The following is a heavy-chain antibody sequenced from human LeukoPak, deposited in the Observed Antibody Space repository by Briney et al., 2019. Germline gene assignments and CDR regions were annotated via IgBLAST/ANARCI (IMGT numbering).Heavy chain of an antibody. J-gene: IGHJ3*01. CDR1: GFIVSGDF. V-gene: IGHV3-53*01. D-gene: IGHD6-6*01. CDR2: IYSDGST. CDR3: ARSSYSSSSSV. Sequence: GGSLRLSCAASGFIVSGDFMSWVRQAPGKGLEWVSVIYSDGSTYYADSVKGRFTISRDNSKNTLDLQMTGLRAKDTAVYYCARSSYSSSSSVWGQGTMVTVSS.